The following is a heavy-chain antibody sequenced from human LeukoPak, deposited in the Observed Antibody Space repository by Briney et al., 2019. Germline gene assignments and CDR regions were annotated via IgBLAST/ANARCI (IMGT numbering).Heavy chain of an antibody. CDR2: INHSGST. CDR3: ARGLLWFGEPPPGFDY. Sequence: SETLSFTCAVYGGSFSGYYWSWIRQPPGKGLEWIGEINHSGSTNYNPSLKSRVTISVGTSKNQFSLKLSSVTAADTAVYYCARGLLWFGEPPPGFDYWGQGTLVTVSS. D-gene: IGHD3-10*01. J-gene: IGHJ4*02. CDR1: GGSFSGYY. V-gene: IGHV4-34*01.